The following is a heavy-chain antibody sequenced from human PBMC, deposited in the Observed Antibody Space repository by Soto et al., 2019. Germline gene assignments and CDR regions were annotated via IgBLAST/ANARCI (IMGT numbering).Heavy chain of an antibody. V-gene: IGHV3-21*01. CDR1: GFTFSSYS. D-gene: IGHD3-3*01. CDR3: ARAEWLLSHLDY. J-gene: IGHJ4*02. Sequence: GGSLRLSCAASGFTFSSYSMNWVRQAPGKGLGWVSSISSSSSYIYYADSVKGRFTISRDNAKNSLYLQMNSLRAEDTAVYYCARAEWLLSHLDYWGQGTVVTVS. CDR2: ISSSSSYI.